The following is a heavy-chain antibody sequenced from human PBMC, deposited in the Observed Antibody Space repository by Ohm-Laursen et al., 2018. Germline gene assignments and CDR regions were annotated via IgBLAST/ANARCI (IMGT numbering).Heavy chain of an antibody. J-gene: IGHJ3*02. CDR1: GFTFSEHY. CDR2: ISWNSGSI. V-gene: IGHV3-9*01. CDR3: AKEISRNDAFDI. Sequence: SLRLSCTASGFTFSEHYMHWVRQAPGKGLEWVSGISWNSGSIGYADSVKGRFTISRDNAKNSLYLQMNSLRAEDTALYYCAKEISRNDAFDIWGQGTMVTVSS. D-gene: IGHD1-14*01.